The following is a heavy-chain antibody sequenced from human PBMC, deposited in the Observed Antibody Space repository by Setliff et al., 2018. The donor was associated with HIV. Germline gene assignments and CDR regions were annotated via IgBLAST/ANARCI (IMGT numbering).Heavy chain of an antibody. CDR2: IYYSGST. CDR1: GGSIGSSSYY. V-gene: IGHV4-39*01. D-gene: IGHD5-12*01. Sequence: SETLSLTCTVSGGSIGSSSYYWGWIRQPPGKGLEWIGSIYYSGSTYYNPSLKSRVTISVDTSKNQFSLKLSSVTAADTAVYYCERGGQSSGYAIEYWGQGTQVTVSS. J-gene: IGHJ4*02. CDR3: ERGGQSSGYAIEY.